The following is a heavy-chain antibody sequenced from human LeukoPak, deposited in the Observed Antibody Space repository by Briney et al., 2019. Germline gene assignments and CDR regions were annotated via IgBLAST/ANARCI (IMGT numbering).Heavy chain of an antibody. J-gene: IGHJ3*02. CDR1: GGSISSYY. V-gene: IGHV4-59*08. CDR2: IYYSRST. Sequence: SETLSLTCTGSGGSISSYYWSWIRQPPGKGLEWSGYIYYSRSTNYNPSLKSRVTISVATSKNQFSLKLSSVTAADTAVYYCARRLNSGIHHDAFDIWGQGTMVTVSS. CDR3: ARRLNSGIHHDAFDI. D-gene: IGHD1-26*01.